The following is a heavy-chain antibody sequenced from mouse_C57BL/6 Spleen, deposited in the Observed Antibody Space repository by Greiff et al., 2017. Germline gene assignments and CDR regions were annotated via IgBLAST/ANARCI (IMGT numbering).Heavy chain of an antibody. Sequence: QVQLQQSGPELVKPGASVKISCKASGYAFSSSWMNWVKQRPGKGLEWIGRIYPGAGDTNYNGKFKGKATLTADKSSSTAYMQLSSLTSEDSAVYFCAREMSGNFDYWGQGTTLTVSS. V-gene: IGHV1-82*01. CDR3: AREMSGNFDY. D-gene: IGHD1-3*01. CDR1: GYAFSSSW. CDR2: IYPGAGDT. J-gene: IGHJ2*01.